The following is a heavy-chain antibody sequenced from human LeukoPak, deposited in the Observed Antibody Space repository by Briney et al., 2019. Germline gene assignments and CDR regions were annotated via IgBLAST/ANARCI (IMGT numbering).Heavy chain of an antibody. J-gene: IGHJ4*02. Sequence: PGGSLRLSCAASGFSFSSYAMNWVRQAPGKGLEGVSYISSSSSSIYNADSVKGRFTISRDNAKNSLYLQMSSLRAEDTAVYYCGARGGSDYWGQGTLVTVSS. CDR2: ISSSSSSI. D-gene: IGHD3-10*01. CDR1: GFSFSSYA. CDR3: GARGGSDY. V-gene: IGHV3-48*01.